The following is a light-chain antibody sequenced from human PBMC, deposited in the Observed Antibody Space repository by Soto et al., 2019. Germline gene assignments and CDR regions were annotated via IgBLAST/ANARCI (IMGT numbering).Light chain of an antibody. Sequence: QSALTQPASVSGSPGQSITISCTGTSSDVGGYNYVSWYQQHPGKAPKLMIYDVSNRPSGVSNRFSGSKSGNTASLTISGLQAEYDSYYYCSSYTSSSTLLYVFGTGSQLTVL. J-gene: IGLJ1*01. V-gene: IGLV2-14*01. CDR2: DVS. CDR1: SSDVGGYNY. CDR3: SSYTSSSTLLYV.